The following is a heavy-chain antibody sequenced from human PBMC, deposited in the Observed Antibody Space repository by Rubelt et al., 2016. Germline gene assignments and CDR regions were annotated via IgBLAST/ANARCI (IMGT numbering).Heavy chain of an antibody. J-gene: IGHJ4*02. Sequence: QVQLVQSGAEVKKPESSVMVSCKASGGTFRSYAISWVRQAPGQGLEWMGGIIPIFGTATYAQKFQGRVTIIADESTSTSYMGLSSLRSEDTAVYYCARRQQLGPFDYWGQGTLVTVSS. V-gene: IGHV1-69*01. CDR1: GGTFRSYA. CDR3: ARRQQLGPFDY. D-gene: IGHD6-13*01. CDR2: IIPIFGTA.